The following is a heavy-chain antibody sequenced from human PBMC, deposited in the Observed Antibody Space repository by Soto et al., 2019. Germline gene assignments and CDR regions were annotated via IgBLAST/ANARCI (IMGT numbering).Heavy chain of an antibody. CDR2: IYYSGST. J-gene: IGHJ4*02. CDR1: GGSISSSSYY. V-gene: IGHV4-39*01. D-gene: IGHD3-3*01. CDR3: ARRAPPDDFWSAHPLYYFDY. Sequence: PSETLSLTCTVSGGSISSSSYYWGWIRQPPGKGLEWIGSIYYSGSTYYNPSLKSRVTISVDTSKNQFSLKLSSVTAADTAVYYCARRAPPDDFWSAHPLYYFDYWGQGTLVTAPQ.